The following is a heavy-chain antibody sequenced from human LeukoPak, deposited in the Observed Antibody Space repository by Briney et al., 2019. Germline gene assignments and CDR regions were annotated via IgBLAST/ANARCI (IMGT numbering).Heavy chain of an antibody. CDR2: IYYSGST. CDR1: GGSISSYY. J-gene: IGHJ4*02. CDR3: ARSGWFGELFPKYYFDY. Sequence: PSETLSLTCTVSGGSISSYYWSWIRQPPGKGLEWIGYIYYSGSTYYNPSLKSRVTISVDTSKNQFSLKLSSVTAADTAVYYCARSGWFGELFPKYYFDYWGQGTLVTVSS. D-gene: IGHD3-10*01. V-gene: IGHV4-59*04.